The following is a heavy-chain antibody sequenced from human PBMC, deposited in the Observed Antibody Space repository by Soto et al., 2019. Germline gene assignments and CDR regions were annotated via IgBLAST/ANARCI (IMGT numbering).Heavy chain of an antibody. J-gene: IGHJ5*02. CDR1: GHTFTNYG. CDR2: ISTHNGNT. CDR3: ASEATGCSGGTCYSRQWFDP. D-gene: IGHD2-15*01. Sequence: GASVKVSCKASGHTFTNYGITWVRQAPGQGLEWMGRISTHNGNTNYAQKLQGRVTVTTDTSTTTAYLELRSLRSDDTAVYYCASEATGCSGGTCYSRQWFDPWGQGTLVTVSS. V-gene: IGHV1-18*01.